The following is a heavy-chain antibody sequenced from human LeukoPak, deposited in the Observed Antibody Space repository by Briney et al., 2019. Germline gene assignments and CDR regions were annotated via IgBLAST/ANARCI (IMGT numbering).Heavy chain of an antibody. CDR2: IYYSGST. D-gene: IGHD5-12*01. J-gene: IGHJ4*02. CDR3: ARVSGYDWESFYDY. CDR1: GGSISTYY. V-gene: IGHV4-59*01. Sequence: SETLSLTCTVSGGSISTYYWSWIRQPPGKGLEWIGYIYYSGSTNYNPSLKSRVIISVDTSKNQFSLKPNSVTAADTAVYYCARVSGYDWESFYDYWGQGTLVTVSS.